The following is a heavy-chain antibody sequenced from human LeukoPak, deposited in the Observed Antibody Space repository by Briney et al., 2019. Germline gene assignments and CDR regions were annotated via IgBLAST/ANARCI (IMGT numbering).Heavy chain of an antibody. CDR3: AKDRTNYYYDSSGYYFGFDY. CDR2: ISGSGGST. CDR1: GFTFSSYA. Sequence: PGGSLRLSCAASGFTFSSYAMSWVRQAPGKGLEWVSAISGSGGSTYYADSVKGRFTISRDNPKNTLYLQMNSLRAEDTAVYYCAKDRTNYYYDSSGYYFGFDYWGQGTLVTVSS. J-gene: IGHJ4*02. D-gene: IGHD3-22*01. V-gene: IGHV3-23*01.